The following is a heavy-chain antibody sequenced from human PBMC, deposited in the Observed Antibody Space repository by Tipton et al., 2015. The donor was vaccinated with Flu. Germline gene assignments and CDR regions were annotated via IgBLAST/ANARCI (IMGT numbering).Heavy chain of an antibody. J-gene: IGHJ5*02. CDR2: IHRSGST. CDR3: ARRDFSNYVSDPKSWFDP. V-gene: IGHV4-38-2*01. Sequence: TLSLTCVVSGDSIRNDYFWGWIRQPPGKGLEWIATIHRSGSTKYNPSLKSRVTISVDTSKNQFFLEMRSVTAADMAFYYCARRDFSNYVSDPKSWFDPWGQGILVTVSS. CDR1: GDSIRNDYF. D-gene: IGHD4-11*01.